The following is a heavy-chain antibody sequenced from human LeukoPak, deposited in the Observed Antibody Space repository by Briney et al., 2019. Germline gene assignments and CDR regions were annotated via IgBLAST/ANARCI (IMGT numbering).Heavy chain of an antibody. CDR2: ISSSGSTI. V-gene: IGHV3-48*03. J-gene: IGHJ5*02. D-gene: IGHD6-13*01. CDR3: ASSSGWSNNWFDP. CDR1: GFTFSSYE. Sequence: PGGSLRLSCAASGFTFSSYEMNWVRQAPGKGLEWVSYISSSGSTIYYADSVKGRFTISRDNAKNSLYLQMNSLRAEDTAVYYCASSSGWSNNWFDPWGQGTLVTVSS.